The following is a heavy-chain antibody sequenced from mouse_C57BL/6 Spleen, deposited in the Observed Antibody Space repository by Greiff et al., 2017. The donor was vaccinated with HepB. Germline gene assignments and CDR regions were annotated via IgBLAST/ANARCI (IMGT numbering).Heavy chain of an antibody. V-gene: IGHV1-80*01. CDR2: IYPGDGDT. CDR1: GYAFSSYW. CDR3: ARSEDYYGSSYYFDY. J-gene: IGHJ2*01. D-gene: IGHD1-1*01. Sequence: QVQLQESGAELVKPGASVKISCKASGYAFSSYWMNWVKQRPGKGLEWIGQIYPGDGDTNYNGKFKGKATLTADKSSSTAYMQLSSLTSEDSAVYFCARSEDYYGSSYYFDYWGQGTTLTVSS.